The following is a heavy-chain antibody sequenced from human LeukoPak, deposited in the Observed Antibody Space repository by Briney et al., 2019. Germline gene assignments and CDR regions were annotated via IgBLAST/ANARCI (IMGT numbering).Heavy chain of an antibody. CDR1: GYTFTSYG. CDR2: ISAYNGNT. CDR3: ARVPVPSPPAGIGGYYFDY. Sequence: ASVKVSCXASGYTFTSYGISWVRRAPGQGLEWMGWISAYNGNTNYAQKLQGRVTMTTDTSTSTAYMELRSLRSDDTAVYYCARVPVPSPPAGIGGYYFDYWGQGTLVTVSS. D-gene: IGHD6-13*01. V-gene: IGHV1-18*01. J-gene: IGHJ4*02.